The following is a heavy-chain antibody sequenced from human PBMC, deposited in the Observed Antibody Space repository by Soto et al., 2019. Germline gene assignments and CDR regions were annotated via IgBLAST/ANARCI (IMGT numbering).Heavy chain of an antibody. CDR1: GGTFSSYA. CDR2: IIPIFGTA. CDR3: ARDSIYCSGGSCYSSFDY. J-gene: IGHJ4*02. Sequence: QVQLVQSGAEVKKPGSSVKVSCKASGGTFSSYAISWVRQAPGQGLEWMGGIIPIFGTANYAQKFQGRVTITADESTGTAYMELSSLRSEDTAVYYCARDSIYCSGGSCYSSFDYWGQGTLVTVSS. V-gene: IGHV1-69*01. D-gene: IGHD2-15*01.